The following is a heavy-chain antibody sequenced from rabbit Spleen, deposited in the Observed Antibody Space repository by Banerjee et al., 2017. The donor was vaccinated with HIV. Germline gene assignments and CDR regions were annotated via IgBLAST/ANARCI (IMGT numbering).Heavy chain of an antibody. CDR2: IYPGSFDST. CDR3: VRDWRHASFDL. J-gene: IGHJ4*01. V-gene: IGHV1S40*01. CDR1: GFDFSSSYY. Sequence: QSLEESGGDLVKPGASLTLTCKASGFDFSSSYYMCWVRQAPGKGLEWIACIYPGSFDSTVYASWAKGRFTISRTSSTTVTLQVTSLTVADTATYFCVRDWRHASFDLWGPGTLVTVS.